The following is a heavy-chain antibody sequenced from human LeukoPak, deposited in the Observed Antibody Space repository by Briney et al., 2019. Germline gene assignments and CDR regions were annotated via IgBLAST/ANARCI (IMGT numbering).Heavy chain of an antibody. CDR3: APGHFDY. J-gene: IGHJ4*02. Sequence: GGSLRLSCAASGFSFGSYWMSWVRQAPGKGLEWVSSISSSSSYIYYADSVKGRFTISRDNAKNSLYLQMNSLRAEDTAVYYCAPGHFDYWGQGTLVTVSS. V-gene: IGHV3-21*01. CDR2: ISSSSSYI. CDR1: GFSFGSYW. D-gene: IGHD3-10*01.